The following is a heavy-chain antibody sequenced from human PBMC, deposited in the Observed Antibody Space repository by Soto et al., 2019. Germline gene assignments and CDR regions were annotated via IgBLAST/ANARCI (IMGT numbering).Heavy chain of an antibody. CDR2: ISGSGGST. Sequence: GGSLRLSCAASGFTFSSYAMSWVRQAPGKGLEWVSAISGSGGSTYYADSVKGWFTISRDNSKNTLYLQMNSLRAEDTAVYYCAKDLIKALNYDFWSGYYMGPLDYWGQGTLVTVSS. D-gene: IGHD3-3*01. CDR1: GFTFSSYA. CDR3: AKDLIKALNYDFWSGYYMGPLDY. J-gene: IGHJ4*02. V-gene: IGHV3-23*01.